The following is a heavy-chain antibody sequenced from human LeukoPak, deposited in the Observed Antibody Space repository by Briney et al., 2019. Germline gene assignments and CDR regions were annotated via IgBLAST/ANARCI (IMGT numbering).Heavy chain of an antibody. CDR3: AREAYDAFDI. CDR1: GFTVSSNY. CDR2: IYSGGST. J-gene: IGHJ3*02. V-gene: IGHV3-53*04. Sequence: GGSLRLSCAASGFTVSSNYMSWARQAPGKGLEWVSVIYSGGSTYYSDSVEGRFTISRHNSKNTLYLQMNSLRAEDTAVYYCAREAYDAFDIWGQGTMVTVSS.